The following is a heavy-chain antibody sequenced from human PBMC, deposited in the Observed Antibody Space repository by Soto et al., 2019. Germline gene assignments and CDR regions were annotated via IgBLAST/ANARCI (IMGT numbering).Heavy chain of an antibody. J-gene: IGHJ4*02. CDR3: ARDRARTTVYFDY. CDR2: IWYDESNK. Sequence: QVQLVESGGGVVQPGRSLRLSCAASGFTFSSYGMHWVRQAPGKGLEWVAVIWYDESNKYYADSVKGRFTISRDNSKNTLYLQMNSLRAEDTAVYYCARDRARTTVYFDYWGQGTLVTVSS. D-gene: IGHD4-4*01. V-gene: IGHV3-33*01. CDR1: GFTFSSYG.